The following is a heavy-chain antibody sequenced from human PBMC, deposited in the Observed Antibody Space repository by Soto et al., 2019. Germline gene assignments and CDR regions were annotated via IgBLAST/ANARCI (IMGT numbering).Heavy chain of an antibody. J-gene: IGHJ5*02. CDR1: GFNFSNHW. CDR2: ITSDGKSK. Sequence: VGSLRLSCAASGFNFSNHWMHWVRQRPGEGLVWVSRITSDGKSKAYAESVKGRFAISRDNAKNTLYLQMNGLTAEDTAVYYCARESGDWPLNWFDPWGLGALVTVSS. CDR3: ARESGDWPLNWFDP. V-gene: IGHV3-74*01. D-gene: IGHD2-21*02.